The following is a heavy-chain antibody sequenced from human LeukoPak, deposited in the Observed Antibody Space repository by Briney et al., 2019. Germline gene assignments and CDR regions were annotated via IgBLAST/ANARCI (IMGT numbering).Heavy chain of an antibody. J-gene: IGHJ6*03. D-gene: IGHD3-3*01. CDR2: MNPNSGNT. Sequence: ASVKVSCKASGYTFTSYDINWVRQATGQGLEWMGWMNPNSGNTGYAQKFQGRVTMTRNTSISTAYMELSSLRSEDTAVYYCARIADFWSGYYQYPYYYYMDVWGKGTTVTVSS. CDR3: ARIADFWSGYYQYPYYYYMDV. V-gene: IGHV1-8*01. CDR1: GYTFTSYD.